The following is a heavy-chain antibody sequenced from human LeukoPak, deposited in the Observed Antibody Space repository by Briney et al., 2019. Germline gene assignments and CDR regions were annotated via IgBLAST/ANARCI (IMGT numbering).Heavy chain of an antibody. J-gene: IGHJ4*02. CDR2: ISAYNGNT. CDR1: GYTFTGYY. V-gene: IGHV1-18*04. Sequence: ASVNVSCKASGYTFTGYYMHWVRQAPGQGLEWMGWISAYNGNTNYAQKFQGRVTMTEDTSTNTAYMELSSLRSEDTAVYYCATDNFHSGSGAQGDYWGQGTLVTVSS. CDR3: ATDNFHSGSGAQGDY. D-gene: IGHD3-10*01.